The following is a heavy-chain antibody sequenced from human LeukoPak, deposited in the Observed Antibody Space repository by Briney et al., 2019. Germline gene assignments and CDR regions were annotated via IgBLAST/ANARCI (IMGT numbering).Heavy chain of an antibody. CDR1: GFTFSSYA. Sequence: GGSLRLSCAASGFTFSSYATHWVRQAPGKGLEWVAVISYDGSNKYYADSVKGRFTISRDNSKNTLYLQMNSLRAEDTAVYYCARARCGGDCSLDYWGQGTLVIVSS. CDR3: ARARCGGDCSLDY. V-gene: IGHV3-30-3*01. CDR2: ISYDGSNK. J-gene: IGHJ4*02. D-gene: IGHD2-21*02.